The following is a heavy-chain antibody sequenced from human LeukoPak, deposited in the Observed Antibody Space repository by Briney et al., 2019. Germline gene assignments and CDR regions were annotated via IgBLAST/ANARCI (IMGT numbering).Heavy chain of an antibody. D-gene: IGHD2-15*01. CDR3: AITIGYCSGGSCPDY. Sequence: PGGSLRLSCAASGFTFSDYYMSWIRQAPGKWLEWVSYISSSGSTIYYADSVKGRFTISRDNAKNSLYLQMNSLRAEDTAVYYCAITIGYCSGGSCPDYWGQGTLVTVSS. CDR2: ISSSGSTI. V-gene: IGHV3-11*01. CDR1: GFTFSDYY. J-gene: IGHJ4*02.